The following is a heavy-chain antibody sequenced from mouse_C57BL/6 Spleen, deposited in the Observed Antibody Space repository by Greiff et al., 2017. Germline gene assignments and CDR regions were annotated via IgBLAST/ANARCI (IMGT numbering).Heavy chain of an antibody. CDR2: IDPENGDT. CDR3: TTSYEAWFAY. CDR1: GFNIKDDY. J-gene: IGHJ3*01. Sequence: EVKLMESGAELVRPGASVMLSCTASGFNIKDDYMHWVKQRPEQGLEWIGWIDPENGDTEYASKFKGKATITADTSSNTAYLQLSSLTSEDTAVYYCTTSYEAWFAYWGQGTLVTVSA. V-gene: IGHV14-4*01. D-gene: IGHD2-12*01.